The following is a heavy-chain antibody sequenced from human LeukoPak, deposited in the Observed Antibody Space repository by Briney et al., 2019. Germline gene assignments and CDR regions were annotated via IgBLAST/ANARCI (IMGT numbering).Heavy chain of an antibody. V-gene: IGHV1-69*01. Sequence: ASVKVSCKASGGTFSSYAISWVRQAPGQGLEWMGGIIPIFGTANYAQKFQDRVTITADASTSTAYMEVSSLRSEDTAVYYCARSPNYCSSTSCYPHYFDYWGQGTLVTVSS. J-gene: IGHJ4*02. D-gene: IGHD2-2*01. CDR3: ARSPNYCSSTSCYPHYFDY. CDR2: IIPIFGTA. CDR1: GGTFSSYA.